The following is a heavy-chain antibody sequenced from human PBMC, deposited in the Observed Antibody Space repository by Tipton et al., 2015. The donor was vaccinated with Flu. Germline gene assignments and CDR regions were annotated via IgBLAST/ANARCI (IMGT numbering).Heavy chain of an antibody. CDR2: ISWNSGSI. Sequence: SLRLSCAASGFTFSSYAMSWVRQAPGKGLEWVSGISWNSGSIGCADSVKGRFTISRDNAKNSLYLQMNSLRAEDTALYYCAKDKVAVAGSLNYYYYYMDVWGKGTTVTVSS. CDR1: GFTFSSYA. D-gene: IGHD6-19*01. V-gene: IGHV3-9*01. J-gene: IGHJ6*03. CDR3: AKDKVAVAGSLNYYYYYMDV.